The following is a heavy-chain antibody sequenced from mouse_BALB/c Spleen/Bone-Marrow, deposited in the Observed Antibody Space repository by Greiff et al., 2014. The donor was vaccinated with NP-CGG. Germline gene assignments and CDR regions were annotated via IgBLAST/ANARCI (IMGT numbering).Heavy chain of an antibody. CDR3: ARHERGYPYAMDY. D-gene: IGHD2-2*01. V-gene: IGHV2-6-2*01. CDR1: GFSLTLYG. CDR2: IWSDGTT. J-gene: IGHJ4*01. Sequence: QVQLQQSGPDLVAPSQSLSITCTVSGFSLTLYGVHWVRQSPGKGLEWLVVIWSDGTTTYNSALKSRLSISKDNSKSQVFLKLNSLQTDDTAMYYCARHERGYPYAMDYWGQETSVTVSS.